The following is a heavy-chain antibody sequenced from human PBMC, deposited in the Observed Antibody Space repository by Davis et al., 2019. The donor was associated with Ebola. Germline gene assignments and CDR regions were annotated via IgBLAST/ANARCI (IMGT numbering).Heavy chain of an antibody. CDR3: IDGDYVY. V-gene: IGHV3-30*02. CDR2: IWYDGSNK. CDR1: GFTFSSYG. D-gene: IGHD4-17*01. J-gene: IGHJ4*02. Sequence: GESLKISCAASGFTFSSYGMHWVRQAPGKGLEWVAVIWYDGSNKYYADSVKGRFTISRDNSKNTLYLQMNSLRTEDTAVYFCIDGDYVYWGQGALVTVSS.